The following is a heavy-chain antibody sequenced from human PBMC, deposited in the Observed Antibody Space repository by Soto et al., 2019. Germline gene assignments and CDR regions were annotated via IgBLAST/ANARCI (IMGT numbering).Heavy chain of an antibody. CDR1: GFTFSSYA. J-gene: IGHJ4*02. D-gene: IGHD2-2*01. CDR3: ARDQIGYCSSTSCFPLDY. Sequence: XGSLRLSCAASGFTFSSYAMHWVRQAAGKGLEWVAVVSYDGSNKYYADSVKGRFTISRDNSKNTLYLQMNSLRAEDTAVYYCARDQIGYCSSTSCFPLDYWGQGTLVTVSS. CDR2: VSYDGSNK. V-gene: IGHV3-30-3*01.